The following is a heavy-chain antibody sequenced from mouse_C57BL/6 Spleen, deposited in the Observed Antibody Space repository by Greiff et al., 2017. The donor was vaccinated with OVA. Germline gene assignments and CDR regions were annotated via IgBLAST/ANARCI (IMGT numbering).Heavy chain of an antibody. Sequence: VQLQQSGPELVKPGASVKISCKASGYTFTDYYMNWVKQSHGKSLEWIGDINPNNGGTSYNQKFKGKATLTVDKSSSTAYMELRSLTSEDSAVYYCARVGSGYAMDYWGQGTSVTVSS. CDR3: ARVGSGYAMDY. CDR2: INPNNGGT. CDR1: GYTFTDYY. J-gene: IGHJ4*01. D-gene: IGHD3-2*02. V-gene: IGHV1-26*01.